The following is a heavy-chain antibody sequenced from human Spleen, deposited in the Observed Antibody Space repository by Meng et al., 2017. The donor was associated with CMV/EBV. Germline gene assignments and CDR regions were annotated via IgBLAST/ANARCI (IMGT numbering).Heavy chain of an antibody. J-gene: IGHJ6*02. V-gene: IGHV4-59*01. CDR3: ARRSGSYYYYGMDV. CDR2: IYYSGST. Sequence: GSLRLSCAASGFTFSDYTMNWVRQAPGKGLEWIGYIYYSGSTNYNPSLKSRVTISVDTSKNQFSLKLSSVTAADTAMYYCARRSGSYYYYGMDVWGQGTTVTVSS. CDR1: GFTFSDYT. D-gene: IGHD1-26*01.